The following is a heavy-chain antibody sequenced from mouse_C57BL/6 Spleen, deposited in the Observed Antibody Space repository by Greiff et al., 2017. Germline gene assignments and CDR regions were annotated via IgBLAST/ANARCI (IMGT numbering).Heavy chain of an antibody. J-gene: IGHJ3*01. D-gene: IGHD3-2*02. CDR2: IDPETGGT. CDR3: TQTAQATLAY. CDR1: GYTFTDYE. V-gene: IGHV1-15*01. Sequence: QVQLQQSGAELVRPGASVTLSCKASGYTFTDYEMHWVKQTPVHGLEWIGAIDPETGGTAYNQKFKGKAILTADKSSSTAYMDLRSLTSEDSAVYYCTQTAQATLAYWGQGTLVTVSA.